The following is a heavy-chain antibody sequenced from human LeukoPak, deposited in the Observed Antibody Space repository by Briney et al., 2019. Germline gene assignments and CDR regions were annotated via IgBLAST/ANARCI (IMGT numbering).Heavy chain of an antibody. Sequence: PGGSLRLSCAASGFTFRSYGIHWVRQAPGKGLEWVAVISYDGSNKNYAVSVKGRFTISRDNSKNTVFLQMNSLRAEDTAVYYCARVGDLGAKVYYYYYMDVWGKGTTVTISS. V-gene: IGHV3-30*03. CDR3: ARVGDLGAKVYYYYYMDV. D-gene: IGHD1-26*01. J-gene: IGHJ6*03. CDR1: GFTFRSYG. CDR2: ISYDGSNK.